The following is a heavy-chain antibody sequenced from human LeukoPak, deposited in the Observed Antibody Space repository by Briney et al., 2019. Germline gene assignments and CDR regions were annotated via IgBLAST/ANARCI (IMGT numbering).Heavy chain of an antibody. CDR1: GFTFRSYD. J-gene: IGHJ4*02. V-gene: IGHV3-13*01. Sequence: GGSLRLSCAASGFTFRSYDMHWVRQVTGKGLEWVSAVGISGDTYYAGSVKGRFTISRDNSKNTLYLQMNSLRAEDTAVYYCAKDLMSSGNDYWGQGTLVTVSS. D-gene: IGHD3-10*01. CDR3: AKDLMSSGNDY. CDR2: VGISGDT.